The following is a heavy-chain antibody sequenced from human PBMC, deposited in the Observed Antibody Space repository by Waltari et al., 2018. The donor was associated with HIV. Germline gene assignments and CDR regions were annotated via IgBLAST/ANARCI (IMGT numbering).Heavy chain of an antibody. V-gene: IGHV3-15*01. CDR3: TTDPGGIVATIPAY. J-gene: IGHJ4*02. Sequence: EVQLVEYGGGLVKTGGSLRLSGAASGFTFRNAWMSWVRQAPGKGLEWVGRIKSKTEGGTIDYAAPVKGRFTISRDDLKNMLYLQMNSLKTEDTAVYYCTTDPGGIVATIPAYWGQGTLVIVSS. CDR1: GFTFRNAW. CDR2: IKSKTEGGTI. D-gene: IGHD5-12*01.